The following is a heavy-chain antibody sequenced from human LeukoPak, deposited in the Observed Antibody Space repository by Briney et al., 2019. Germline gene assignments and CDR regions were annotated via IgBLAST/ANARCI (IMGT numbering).Heavy chain of an antibody. CDR2: IYHSGNT. CDR1: GYSISSGYY. J-gene: IGHJ4*02. V-gene: IGHV4-38-2*02. D-gene: IGHD6-13*01. CDR3: ARSVGYSSSWYPDY. Sequence: SETLSLTCTVSGYSISSGYYWGWIRQPPGKGLEWIGSIYHSGNTYHNPSLKSRVTISVDTSKNQFSLKLSSVTAADTAVYYCARSVGYSSSWYPDYWGQGTLVTVSS.